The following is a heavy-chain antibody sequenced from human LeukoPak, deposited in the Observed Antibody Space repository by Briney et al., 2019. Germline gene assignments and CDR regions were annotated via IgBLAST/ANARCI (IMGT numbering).Heavy chain of an antibody. CDR2: IYTSGST. D-gene: IGHD6-13*01. CDR3: ARGGEAAPFDF. J-gene: IGHJ4*02. CDR1: GGSITSGNYY. Sequence: SETLSLTCTVSGGSITSGNYYWSWIRQPAWKGLEWIGRIYTSGSTNYNPSLKSRVTISGDTSKNQFSLKLNSVTAADTAVYYCARGGEAAPFDFWGQGTLVTVSS. V-gene: IGHV4-61*02.